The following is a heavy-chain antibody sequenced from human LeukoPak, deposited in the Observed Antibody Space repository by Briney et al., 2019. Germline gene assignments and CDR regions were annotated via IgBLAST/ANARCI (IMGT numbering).Heavy chain of an antibody. V-gene: IGHV4-59*01. D-gene: IGHD1-26*01. J-gene: IGHJ4*02. CDR2: IYYTGST. CDR3: ARRAPYGSVDY. Sequence: PSETLSLTCTVSGGSISSYYWSWIRQPPGKGLEWIGYIYYTGSTNYNPSLKSRVTISVDTSKNQFSVRLSSVTAADTAMYYCARRAPYGSVDYWGQGTLVTVSS. CDR1: GGSISSYY.